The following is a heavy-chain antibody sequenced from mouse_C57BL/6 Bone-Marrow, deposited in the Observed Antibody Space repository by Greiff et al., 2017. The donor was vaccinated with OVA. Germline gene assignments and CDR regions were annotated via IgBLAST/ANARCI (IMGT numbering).Heavy chain of an antibody. CDR1: GYSFTGYY. V-gene: IGHV1-42*01. J-gene: IGHJ3*01. D-gene: IGHD3-1*01. CDR2: INPSTGGT. Sequence: VQLQQSGPELVKPGASVKISCKASGYSFTGYYMNWVKQSPEKSLEWIGEINPSTGGTTYNQKFKAKATLTVDKSSSTAYMQLKSLTSEDSAVYYCARGGTGQLAYWGQGTLVTVSA. CDR3: ARGGTGQLAY.